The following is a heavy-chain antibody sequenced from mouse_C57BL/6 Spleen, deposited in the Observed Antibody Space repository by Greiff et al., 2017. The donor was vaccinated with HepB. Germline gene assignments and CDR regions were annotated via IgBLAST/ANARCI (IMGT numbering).Heavy chain of an antibody. CDR1: GYSITSGYY. CDR3: TRIKDDAMDY. Sequence: EVQLQQSGPGLVKPSQSLSLTCSVTGYSITSGYYWNWIRQFPGNKLEWMCYISYDGSNNYNPSLKNRISITRDTSKNQFFLKLNSVTTEDTATYYCTRIKDDAMDYWGQGTSVTVSS. V-gene: IGHV3-6*01. D-gene: IGHD2-4*01. CDR2: ISYDGSN. J-gene: IGHJ4*01.